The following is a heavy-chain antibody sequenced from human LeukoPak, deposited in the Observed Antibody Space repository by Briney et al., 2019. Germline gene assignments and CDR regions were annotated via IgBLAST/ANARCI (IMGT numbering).Heavy chain of an antibody. D-gene: IGHD3/OR15-3a*01. J-gene: IGHJ4*02. V-gene: IGHV3-30*04. CDR3: ARDPGLYYFDY. CDR2: ISYDGSNK. CDR1: GFTFSNYA. Sequence: QPGRSLRLSCVVSGFTFSNYAMHWVRQAPGKGLEWVAFISYDGSNKYYADSVKGRFTISRDNSKNTLYLQMNSLSGEDTAVYYCARDPGLYYFDYWGQGTLVTVSS.